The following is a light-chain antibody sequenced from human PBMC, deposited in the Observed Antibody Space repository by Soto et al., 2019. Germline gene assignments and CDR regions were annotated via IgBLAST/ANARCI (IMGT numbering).Light chain of an antibody. CDR2: DVS. J-gene: IGLJ1*01. CDR1: SSDVGAYNY. Sequence: QSVLTQPASVSGSPAQSITISCTGTSSDVGAYNYVSWYQQHPGKAPKFMIYDVSNRPSGVSNRFSGSKSGNTASLTISGLQAEDEADYYCSSYTTTTTYVFGTGTKVTVL. CDR3: SSYTTTTTYV. V-gene: IGLV2-14*01.